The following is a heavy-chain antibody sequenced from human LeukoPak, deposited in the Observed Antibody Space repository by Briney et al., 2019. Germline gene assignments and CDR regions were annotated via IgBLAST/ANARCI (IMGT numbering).Heavy chain of an antibody. J-gene: IGHJ3*02. CDR3: ARVDRRLIYSGSYFGAFDI. D-gene: IGHD1-26*01. CDR1: GFTVSSNY. Sequence: GGSLRLSCAASGFTVSSNYMSWVRQAPGKGLEWVSVIYSGGSTYYADSVKGRFTISRDNSKNTLYLQMNSLRAEDTAVYYCARVDRRLIYSGSYFGAFDIWGRGTMVTVSS. V-gene: IGHV3-66*01. CDR2: IYSGGST.